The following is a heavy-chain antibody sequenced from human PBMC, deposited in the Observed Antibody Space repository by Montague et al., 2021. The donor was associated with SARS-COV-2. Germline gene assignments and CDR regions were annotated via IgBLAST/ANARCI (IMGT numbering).Heavy chain of an antibody. CDR2: IYHSGNT. CDR1: GGSISGYY. V-gene: IGHV4-59*01. J-gene: IGHJ2*01. D-gene: IGHD5-18*01. CDR3: EYRIELWQTNWYFGL. Sequence: SETLSLTCTVSGGSISGYYWSWIRQPPGKGLEWIGYIYHSGNTKYNPSLKSRVSISADTSKNRFSLRLSSVTAADTAVYAREYRIELWQTNWYFGLWGRGTLVTVSS.